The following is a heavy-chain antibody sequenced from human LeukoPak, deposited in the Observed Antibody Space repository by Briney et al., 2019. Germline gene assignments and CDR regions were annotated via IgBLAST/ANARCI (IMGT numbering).Heavy chain of an antibody. CDR1: GFTLSSYW. D-gene: IGHD4-17*01. Sequence: PGGSLRLSCAASGFTLSSYWMHWVRQAPGKGLVWVSRINGDGSSATYADSVKGRFTISRDNSKNTLYLQMNSLRAEDTAVYYCAKRPAVTGAFDIWGQGTMVTVSS. CDR2: INGDGSSA. CDR3: AKRPAVTGAFDI. J-gene: IGHJ3*02. V-gene: IGHV3-74*03.